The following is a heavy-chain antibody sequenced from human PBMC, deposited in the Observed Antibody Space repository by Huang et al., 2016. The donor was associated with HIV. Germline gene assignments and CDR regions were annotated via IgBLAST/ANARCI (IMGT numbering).Heavy chain of an antibody. CDR2: IPYDGSNK. CDR1: GFTFRSYG. V-gene: IGHV3-30*02. D-gene: IGHD1-7*01. J-gene: IGHJ4*02. CDR3: AKDFTPWVGVELELRFLGPDY. Sequence: QVQLVESGGGVVKPGGSLRLSCAASGFTFRSYGVHWVRQAPCKGLVWGGFIPYDGSNKYYADSVKGRVTIARDNSKNTLYLEVNSLRAEDTAVYYCAKDFTPWVGVELELRFLGPDYWGQGTLVTVSS.